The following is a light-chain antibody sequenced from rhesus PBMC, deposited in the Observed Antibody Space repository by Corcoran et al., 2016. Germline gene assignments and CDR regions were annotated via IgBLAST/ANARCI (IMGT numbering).Light chain of an antibody. CDR2: YAS. CDR3: QHGYGTPYS. V-gene: IGKV1S15*01. CDR1: QGISNN. J-gene: IGKJ2*01. Sequence: DIQMTQSPFSLSASVGATVTITCRASQGISNNLAWYQQKPGKVPKLLSYYASTLQSGVPSRFSGSGSVTDFTLTISSLQPEDFATYYYQHGYGTPYSFGQGTKVKFK.